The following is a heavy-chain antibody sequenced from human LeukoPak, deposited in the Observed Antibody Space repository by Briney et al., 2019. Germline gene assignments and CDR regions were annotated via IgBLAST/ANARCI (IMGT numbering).Heavy chain of an antibody. CDR2: ISGSSSHV. CDR1: GFSFSIYN. CDR3: ARDQYYSDSSGYPYDI. V-gene: IGHV3-21*01. J-gene: IGHJ3*02. D-gene: IGHD3-22*01. Sequence: YPGGSLRLSCEASGFSFSIYNMTWVRLAPGKGLEWVSSISGSSSHVWYADSVKGRFTSSRDNAKNSLYLQMSSLRVEDTAVYYCARDQYYSDSSGYPYDIWGQGTMVTVSS.